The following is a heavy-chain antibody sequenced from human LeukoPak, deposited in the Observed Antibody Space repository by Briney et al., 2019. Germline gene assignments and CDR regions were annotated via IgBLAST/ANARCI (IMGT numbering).Heavy chain of an antibody. CDR2: IFYSGNT. D-gene: IGHD1-26*01. CDR1: GVSISSYY. Sequence: SETLSLTCTVSGVSISSYYWSWIRQPPGKGLEWIGYIFYSGNTIYNPSLKSRVTISVDTSKNHFSLRLRSVAAADTAVYYCARLAAISGSDYPDDWGQGTLVTVSS. V-gene: IGHV4-59*08. J-gene: IGHJ4*02. CDR3: ARLAAISGSDYPDD.